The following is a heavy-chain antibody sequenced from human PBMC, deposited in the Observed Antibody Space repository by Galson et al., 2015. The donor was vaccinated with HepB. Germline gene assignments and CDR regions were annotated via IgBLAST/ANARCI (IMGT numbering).Heavy chain of an antibody. J-gene: IGHJ4*02. CDR3: ARYRSGWYLPFDY. D-gene: IGHD6-19*01. CDR1: GFSFSNYG. V-gene: IGHV3-23*01. CDR2: IRGSDNNE. Sequence: SLRLSCAASGFSFSNYGMSWVRQAPGRGLQWVSCIRGSDNNEHYTDSVKGRFTISRDNSKHTLYLQMDSLRVEDTAVYYCARYRSGWYLPFDYWGRGTLVTVSS.